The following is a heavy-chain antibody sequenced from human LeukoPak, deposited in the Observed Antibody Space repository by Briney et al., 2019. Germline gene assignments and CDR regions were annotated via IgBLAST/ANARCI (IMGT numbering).Heavy chain of an antibody. CDR3: AREGGYRFFDY. CDR1: GGSISSYC. V-gene: IGHV4-59*01. Sequence: SETLSLTCTVSGGSISSYCWSWIRQPPGKGLEWIGYIYYSGSTNYNPSLKSRVTISVDTSKNQFSLKLSSVTAADTAVYYCAREGGYRFFDYWGQGTLVTVSS. J-gene: IGHJ4*02. D-gene: IGHD3-22*01. CDR2: IYYSGST.